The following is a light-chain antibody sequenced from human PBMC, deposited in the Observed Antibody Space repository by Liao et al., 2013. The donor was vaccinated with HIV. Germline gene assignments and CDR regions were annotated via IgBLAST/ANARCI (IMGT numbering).Light chain of an antibody. J-gene: IGLJ3*02. Sequence: SDELTQPSSVSVSPGQTATITCSGDELGDKYASWYQQRPGQSPVLVIYQDTKRPSGIPERFSGSNSGNTATLTISETQALDEGDYYCQTWDTNSWVFGRRDQTDRP. CDR3: QTWDTNSWV. V-gene: IGLV3-1*01. CDR2: QDT. CDR1: ELGDKY.